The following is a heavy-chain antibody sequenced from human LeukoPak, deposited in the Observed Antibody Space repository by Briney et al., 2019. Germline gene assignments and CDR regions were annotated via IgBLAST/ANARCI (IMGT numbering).Heavy chain of an antibody. Sequence: PGGSLRLSCAASGFTFSSYEMNWVRQAPGKGLEWVSYISSSGSTIYYADSVKGRFTISRDNAKNSLYLQMDSLRSEDTAVYYCARGGQWELWGEDYFDYWGQGTLVTVSS. D-gene: IGHD1-26*01. V-gene: IGHV3-48*03. CDR3: ARGGQWELWGEDYFDY. CDR2: ISSSGSTI. CDR1: GFTFSSYE. J-gene: IGHJ4*02.